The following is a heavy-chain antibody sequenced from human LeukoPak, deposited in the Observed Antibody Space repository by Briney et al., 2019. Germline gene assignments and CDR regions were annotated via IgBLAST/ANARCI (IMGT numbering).Heavy chain of an antibody. CDR1: GFTFSSYS. D-gene: IGHD3-3*01. J-gene: IGHJ4*02. CDR2: ISSSSTI. V-gene: IGHV3-48*01. Sequence: PGGSLRLSCAASGFTFSSYSMNWVRQAPGKGLEWVSYISSSSTIYYADSVKGRFTISRDNAKNSLYLQMNSLRAEDTAVYYCARKNYDFWSGYYLDYWGQGTLVTVSS. CDR3: ARKNYDFWSGYYLDY.